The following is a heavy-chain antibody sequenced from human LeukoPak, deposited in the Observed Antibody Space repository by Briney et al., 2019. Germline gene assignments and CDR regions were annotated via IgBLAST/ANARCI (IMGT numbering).Heavy chain of an antibody. CDR3: ARVLADYYDSSGYGEFDY. V-gene: IGHV1-2*02. Sequence: RASVKVSCKASGYTFTGYYMHWVRQAPGQGLEWMGWINPNSGGTNYAQKVQGRVTMTRDTSISTAYMELSRLRSDETAVYYCARVLADYYDSSGYGEFDYWGQGPLVPVS. J-gene: IGHJ4*02. CDR1: GYTFTGYY. CDR2: INPNSGGT. D-gene: IGHD3-22*01.